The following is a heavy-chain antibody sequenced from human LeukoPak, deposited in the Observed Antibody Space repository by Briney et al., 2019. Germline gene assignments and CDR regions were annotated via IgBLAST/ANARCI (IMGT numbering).Heavy chain of an antibody. CDR1: GFTFSSYW. V-gene: IGHV3-7*01. D-gene: IGHD2-2*02. Sequence: LPGGSLRLSCAASGFTFSSYWMSWVRQAPGKGLEWVANIKQDGSEKYYVDSVKGRFTISRDNAKNSLYLQMNSLRAEDTAVYSCARGYCTSSSCYNDYWGQGTLVTVSS. CDR2: IKQDGSEK. J-gene: IGHJ4*02. CDR3: ARGYCTSSSCYNDY.